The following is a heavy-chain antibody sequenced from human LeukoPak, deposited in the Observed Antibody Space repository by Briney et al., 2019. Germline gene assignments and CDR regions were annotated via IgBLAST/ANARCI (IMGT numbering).Heavy chain of an antibody. J-gene: IGHJ6*03. V-gene: IGHV1-69*13. Sequence: ASVKVSCKASGGTFSSYAISWVRQAPGQGLEWMGGIIPTFGTANYAQKFQGRVTITADESTSTAYMELSSLRSEDTAVYYCARSIVVVPAANPYYYYYYMDVWGKGTTVTVSS. CDR1: GGTFSSYA. D-gene: IGHD2-2*01. CDR2: IIPTFGTA. CDR3: ARSIVVVPAANPYYYYYYMDV.